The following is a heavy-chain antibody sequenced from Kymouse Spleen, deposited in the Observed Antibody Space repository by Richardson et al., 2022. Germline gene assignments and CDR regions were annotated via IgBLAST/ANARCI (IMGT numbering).Heavy chain of an antibody. Sequence: EVQLVESGGGLVQPGGSLKLSCAASGFTFSGSAMHWVRQASGKGLEWVGRIRSKANSYATAYAASVKGRFTISRDDSKNTAYLQMNSLKTEDTAVYYCTLYNWNDDYYYYGMDVWGQGTTVTVSS. J-gene: IGHJ6*02. CDR1: GFTFSGSA. V-gene: IGHV3-73*02. CDR3: TLYNWNDDYYYYGMDV. CDR2: IRSKANSYAT. D-gene: IGHD1-20*01.